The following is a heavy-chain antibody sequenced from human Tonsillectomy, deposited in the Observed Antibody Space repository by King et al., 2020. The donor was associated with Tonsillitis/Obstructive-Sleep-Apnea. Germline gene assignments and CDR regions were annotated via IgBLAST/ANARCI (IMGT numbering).Heavy chain of an antibody. CDR2: ISAYNGNT. Sequence: QLVQSGAEVKKPGASVKVSCKASGYTFTSYGISWVRQAPGQGLEWRGWISAYNGNTNYAQKLQGRVTMTTDTSTSTAYMELRSLRSDDTAVYYGARADIQLWSYYFDYWGQGTLVTVSS. CDR3: ARADIQLWSYYFDY. D-gene: IGHD5-18*01. J-gene: IGHJ4*02. V-gene: IGHV1-18*01. CDR1: GYTFTSYG.